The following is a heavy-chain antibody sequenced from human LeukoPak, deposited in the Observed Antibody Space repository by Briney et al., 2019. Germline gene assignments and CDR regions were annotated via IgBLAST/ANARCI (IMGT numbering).Heavy chain of an antibody. D-gene: IGHD1-26*01. V-gene: IGHV3-21*01. CDR1: GFTFSSYS. CDR2: ISSSSSYI. J-gene: IGHJ4*02. CDR3: ARDGERGYYFDY. Sequence: GGSLRLSCAASGFTFSSYSMNWVRQPPGKGLEWVSSISSSSSYIYYADSVKGRFTISRDNAKNSLYLQMNSLRAEDTAVYYCARDGERGYYFDYWGQGSLVTVSS.